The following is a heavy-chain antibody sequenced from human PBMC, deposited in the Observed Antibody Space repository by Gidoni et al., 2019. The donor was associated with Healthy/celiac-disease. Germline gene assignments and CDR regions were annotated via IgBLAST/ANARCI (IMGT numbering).Heavy chain of an antibody. D-gene: IGHD2-2*02. Sequence: EVQLVESGGGLVTPGGSLRLSCAASGFTFSSYSMIWVRQAPGKGLEWVSSISSSSSYIYYADSVKGRFTISRDNAKNSLYLQMNSLRAEDTAVYYCARDSGYCSSTSCYIHYYGMDVWGQGTTVTVSS. CDR3: ARDSGYCSSTSCYIHYYGMDV. CDR1: GFTFSSYS. CDR2: ISSSSSYI. J-gene: IGHJ6*02. V-gene: IGHV3-21*01.